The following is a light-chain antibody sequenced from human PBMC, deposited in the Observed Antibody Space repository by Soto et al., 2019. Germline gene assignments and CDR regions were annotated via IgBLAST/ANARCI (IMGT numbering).Light chain of an antibody. CDR3: CSSAPESTYV. CDR2: RGT. V-gene: IGLV2-23*01. Sequence: QSVLAQPASVSWSPGQSITISCTGTSSDVVAYDAVSWYQQHPGKAPQVIIYRGTKRPSGVSTRFSGSVSGSTASLTVSGLQAEDEAEDSCCSSAPESTYVFGTGTKVTVL. J-gene: IGLJ1*01. CDR1: SSDVVAYDA.